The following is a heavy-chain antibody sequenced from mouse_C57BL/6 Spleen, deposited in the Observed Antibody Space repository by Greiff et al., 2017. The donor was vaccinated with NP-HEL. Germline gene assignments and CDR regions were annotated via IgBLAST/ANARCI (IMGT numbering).Heavy chain of an antibody. D-gene: IGHD1-1*02. CDR1: GYSITSGYY. J-gene: IGHJ4*01. CDR3: AKWVGAMDY. CDR2: ISYDGSN. V-gene: IGHV3-6*01. Sequence: EVQLQQSGPGLVKPSQSLSLTCSVTGYSITSGYYWNWIRQLPGNKLEWMGYISYDGSNNYNPTLKNRISITSDKSTNQCFLKLNSVTTEDTATYYCAKWVGAMDYWGQGTSVTVSS.